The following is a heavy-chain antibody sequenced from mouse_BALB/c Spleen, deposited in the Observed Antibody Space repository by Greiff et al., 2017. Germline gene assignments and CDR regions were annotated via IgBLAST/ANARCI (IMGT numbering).Heavy chain of an antibody. Sequence: VQLQQSGPELVKPGASVKIPCKASGYTFTDYNMDWVKQSHGKSLEWIGDIYPGSGNTYYNEKFKGKATLTADKSSSTAYMQLSSLTSEDSAVYFCAIYYDYDGGFAYWGQGTLVTVSA. D-gene: IGHD2-4*01. CDR3: IYYDYDGGFAY. CDR2: YPGSGNTY. CDR1: YTFTDYNM. V-gene: IGHV1-83*01. J-gene: IGHJ3*01.